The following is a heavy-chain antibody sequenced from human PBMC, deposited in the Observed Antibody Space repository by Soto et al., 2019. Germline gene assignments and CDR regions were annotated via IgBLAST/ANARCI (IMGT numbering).Heavy chain of an antibody. CDR3: ARHHVRGRTIAGAAEF. CDR1: GKSLSGYS. D-gene: IGHD1-26*01. CDR2: INHSGNT. Sequence: QVQLQQWGAGLLKPSETLSLTCAVYGKSLSGYSWSWLRQPPGTALEWIGEINHSGNTNYNPSLNSRVTISVDTSKNQLFLNLSSVTAADTAMYYCARHHVRGRTIAGAAEFWGQGTLVTVSS. V-gene: IGHV4-34*01. J-gene: IGHJ4*02.